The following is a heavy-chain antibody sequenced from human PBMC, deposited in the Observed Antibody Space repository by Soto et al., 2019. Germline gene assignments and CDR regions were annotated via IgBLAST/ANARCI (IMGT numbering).Heavy chain of an antibody. Sequence: GGSLRLSCAASGFTFSNYAMHWVRQAPGKGLEWVAVISYDGSNKYYADSVKGRFTISRDNSKNTLYLQMNSLRAEDTAVYYCASNNSPYYYYYGMDVWGQGTTVTVSS. CDR2: ISYDGSNK. V-gene: IGHV3-30-3*01. CDR3: ASNNSPYYYYYGMDV. D-gene: IGHD1-20*01. CDR1: GFTFSNYA. J-gene: IGHJ6*02.